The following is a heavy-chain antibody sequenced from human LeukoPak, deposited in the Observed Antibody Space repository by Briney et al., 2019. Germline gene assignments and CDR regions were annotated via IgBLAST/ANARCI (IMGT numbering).Heavy chain of an antibody. D-gene: IGHD3-22*01. CDR1: GYTFTSYD. J-gene: IGHJ3*02. CDR2: MNPNSGNT. CDR3: GRDSTSMIPSAPGI. Sequence: ASVKVSCKASGYTFTSYDINWVRQATGQGLEWMGWMNPNSGNTGYAQKFQGRVTMNRNTSISTAYMELSSLRSDDTAVYYCGRDSTSMIPSAPGIWGQGTKVTVSS. V-gene: IGHV1-8*01.